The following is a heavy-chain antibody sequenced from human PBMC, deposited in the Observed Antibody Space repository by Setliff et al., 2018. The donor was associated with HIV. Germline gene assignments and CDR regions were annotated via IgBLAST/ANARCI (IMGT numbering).Heavy chain of an antibody. D-gene: IGHD3-10*01. V-gene: IGHV1-8*02. CDR3: ARRTYYGSGTHFDY. Sequence: ASVKVSCKASGYTFSSYDINWVRQASGQGLEWMGWMNPKSGNTGYAQKFQGRVAMTRNTSISTAYMELRSLKSGDTAVYYCARRTYYGSGTHFDYWGQGTLVTVSS. CDR2: MNPKSGNT. CDR1: GYTFSSYD. J-gene: IGHJ4*02.